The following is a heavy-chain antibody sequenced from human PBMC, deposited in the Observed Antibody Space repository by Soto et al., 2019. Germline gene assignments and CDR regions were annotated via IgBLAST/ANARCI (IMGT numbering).Heavy chain of an antibody. V-gene: IGHV4-30-4*01. J-gene: IGHJ6*02. CDR2: IYYSGST. Sequence: PSETLSLTCTVSGGSISSGDYYRSWIRQPPGKGLEWIGYIYYSGSTYYNPSLKSRVTISVDTSKNQFSLKLSSVTAADTAVYYCARAGDSSGYYSHYYYGMDVWGQGTTVTVSS. D-gene: IGHD3-22*01. CDR1: GGSISSGDYY. CDR3: ARAGDSSGYYSHYYYGMDV.